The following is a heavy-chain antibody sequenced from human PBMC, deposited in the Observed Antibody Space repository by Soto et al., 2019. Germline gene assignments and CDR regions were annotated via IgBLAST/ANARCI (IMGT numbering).Heavy chain of an antibody. J-gene: IGHJ4*02. Sequence: GGSLRLSCAASGFTFSSYAMSWVRQAPGKGLEWVSAISGSGGSTYYADSVKGRFTISRDNSKNTLYLQMNSLRAEDTAVYYCVKAHCSSTSCYDYWGQGTLVTVSS. D-gene: IGHD2-2*01. CDR2: ISGSGGST. CDR3: VKAHCSSTSCYDY. V-gene: IGHV3-23*01. CDR1: GFTFSSYA.